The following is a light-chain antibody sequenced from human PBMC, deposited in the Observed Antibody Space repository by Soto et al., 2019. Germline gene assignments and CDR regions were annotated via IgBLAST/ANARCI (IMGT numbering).Light chain of an antibody. CDR2: GVS. V-gene: IGLV2-14*01. J-gene: IGLJ2*01. Sequence: QSALTQPASVSGSPGQSITISCTGTSSDVGGYDYVSWYQQHPGKAPKLMISGVSNRPSGVSIRFSGSKSGNTASLTISGLQSEDEADYYCSSYTTSSTLVVFGGGTKLTAL. CDR3: SSYTTSSTLVV. CDR1: SSDVGGYDY.